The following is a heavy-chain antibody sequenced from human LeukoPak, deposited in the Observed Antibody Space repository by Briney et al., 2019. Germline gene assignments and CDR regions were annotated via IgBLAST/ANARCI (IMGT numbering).Heavy chain of an antibody. V-gene: IGHV4-59*08. Sequence: PSETLSLTCTVSGGSISSYYWSWIRQPPGKGLEWIGYIYYSGSTDSNPSLKGRVTISVDASKNQFSLELSSVTAADTAMYFCARHYDSSAYWYYFGYWGQGTLVTVSS. J-gene: IGHJ4*02. CDR3: ARHYDSSAYWYYFGY. CDR1: GGSISSYY. D-gene: IGHD3-22*01. CDR2: IYYSGST.